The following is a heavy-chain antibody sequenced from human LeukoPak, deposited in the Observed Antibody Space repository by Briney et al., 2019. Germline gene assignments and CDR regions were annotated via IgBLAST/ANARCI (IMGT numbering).Heavy chain of an antibody. Sequence: GGSLRLSCAASGFTFSSYDMNWVRQAPGKGLEWVSYISSSGSTIYYADSVKGRFTISRDNAKNSLYLQMNSLRAEDTAVYYCARDAYYYDSSLIDYWGQGTLVTVSS. CDR2: ISSSGSTI. CDR3: ARDAYYYDSSLIDY. CDR1: GFTFSSYD. D-gene: IGHD3-22*01. J-gene: IGHJ4*02. V-gene: IGHV3-48*03.